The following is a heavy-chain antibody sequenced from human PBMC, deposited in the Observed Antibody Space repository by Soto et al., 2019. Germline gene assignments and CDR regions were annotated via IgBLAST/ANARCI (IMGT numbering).Heavy chain of an antibody. J-gene: IGHJ4*02. Sequence: PSETLSLTCTVSGGPISSSSYYWGWIRQPPGKGLEWIGSIYYSGSTYYNPSLKSRVTISVDTSKNQFSLKLTSVTAADTAVYYCARPGGSGWFYFDSWGQGSQVTVS. CDR1: GGPISSSSYY. D-gene: IGHD6-13*01. CDR3: ARPGGSGWFYFDS. V-gene: IGHV4-39*01. CDR2: IYYSGST.